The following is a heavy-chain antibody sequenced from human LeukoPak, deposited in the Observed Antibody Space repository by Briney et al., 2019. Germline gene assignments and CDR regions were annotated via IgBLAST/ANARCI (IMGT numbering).Heavy chain of an antibody. V-gene: IGHV4-59*08. CDR2: IYYSGTT. Sequence: SETLSLTCTVSGGSISNYWSWIRQPPGKGLEWIGFIYYSGTTNYSPSLKSRVTISVDTSKNQFSLKLSSVTAADTAVYYCARAPNYDFWSGYLDYWGQGTLVTVSS. J-gene: IGHJ4*02. D-gene: IGHD3-3*01. CDR1: GGSISNY. CDR3: ARAPNYDFWSGYLDY.